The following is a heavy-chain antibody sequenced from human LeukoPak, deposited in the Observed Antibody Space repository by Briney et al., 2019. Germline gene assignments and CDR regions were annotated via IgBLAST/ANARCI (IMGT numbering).Heavy chain of an antibody. CDR2: IYYSGTT. J-gene: IGHJ4*02. V-gene: IGHV4-30-4*01. D-gene: IGHD6-19*01. Sequence: PSETLSLTCTVSGGSTSSGDYFWSWIRQPPGKGLEWIGYIYYSGTTYYNPSLKSRVTISVDTSKNQFSLNLSSVTAADTAVYFCARGTMAGHFDYWGQGTLVTVSS. CDR1: GGSTSSGDYF. CDR3: ARGTMAGHFDY.